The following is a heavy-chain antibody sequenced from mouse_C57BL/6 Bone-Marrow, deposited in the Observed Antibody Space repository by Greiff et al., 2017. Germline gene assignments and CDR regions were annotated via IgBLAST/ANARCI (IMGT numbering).Heavy chain of an antibody. CDR3: ARGPFAY. J-gene: IGHJ3*01. CDR1: GYTFTSYW. V-gene: IGHV1-53*01. Sequence: VQLKQPGTELVKPGASVKLSCTASGYTFTSYWMHWVKQRPGQGLEWIGNINPSNGGTNYNEKCKIKARLTVDRSSSTAYMQLSSLTSEDSAGYCCARGPFAYWGQGTLVTVSA. CDR2: INPSNGGT.